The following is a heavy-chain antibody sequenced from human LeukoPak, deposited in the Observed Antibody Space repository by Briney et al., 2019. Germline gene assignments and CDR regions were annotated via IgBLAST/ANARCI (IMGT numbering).Heavy chain of an antibody. CDR3: TRHDVVPVLGHGMAV. J-gene: IGHJ6*02. D-gene: IGHD2/OR15-2a*01. CDR2: ISPTANT. V-gene: IGHV4-59*08. CDR1: GAFIGSYF. Sequence: NPSETLSLTCTVSGAFIGSYFWSWIRQPPGKGLEWIGYISPTANTIYTQSLKSRVTISREVSANQFSLILGSVTAEDTAVYYCTRHDVVPVLGHGMAVWGQGTTVTVSS.